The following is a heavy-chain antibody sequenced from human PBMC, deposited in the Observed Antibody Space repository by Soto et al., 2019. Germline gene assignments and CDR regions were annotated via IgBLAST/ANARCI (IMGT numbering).Heavy chain of an antibody. J-gene: IGHJ4*02. Sequence: PGGSLRLSCAASGSTFSNHWMSWVRQAPGKGLEWVANIKQDGSEKHYVDSVKGRFTISRDNAKTSLFLQMNSLRVEDTAVYYCATISSPDDYWGQGTLVTVPQ. V-gene: IGHV3-7*01. CDR3: ATISSPDDY. D-gene: IGHD2-2*01. CDR2: IKQDGSEK. CDR1: GSTFSNHW.